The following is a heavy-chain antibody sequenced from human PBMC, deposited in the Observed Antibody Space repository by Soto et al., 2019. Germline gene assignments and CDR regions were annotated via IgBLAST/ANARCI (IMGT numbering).Heavy chain of an antibody. CDR3: ARDRSTSSPAGLDV. V-gene: IGHV6-1*01. D-gene: IGHD2-2*01. Sequence: SQTLSLTCDISGHSVSSNRIAWNWIRQSPSRGLEWLGRTYYRSKWYNDYAVSVRSRITINPDTSKNQFSLQLNSVTPEDTAVYCCARDRSTSSPAGLDVWGPGTEVTVSS. CDR2: TYYRSKWYN. CDR1: GHSVSSNRIA. J-gene: IGHJ3*01.